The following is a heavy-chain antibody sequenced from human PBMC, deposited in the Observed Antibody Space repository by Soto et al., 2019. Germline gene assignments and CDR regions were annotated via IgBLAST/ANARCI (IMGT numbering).Heavy chain of an antibody. CDR3: AHTYPPAFDI. V-gene: IGHV2-5*02. J-gene: IGHJ3*02. CDR2: IYWDDDK. CDR1: GFSLSTSKVG. Sequence: QITLKESGPTLVKPTQTLTLTCSFSGFSLSTSKVGVGWIRQPPGKALEWLALIYWDDDKRYSPSLQSRLTITKDASTNQVVLTLTNMDPVDTATYYCAHTYPPAFDIWGQGTMVTVSS. D-gene: IGHD3-16*01.